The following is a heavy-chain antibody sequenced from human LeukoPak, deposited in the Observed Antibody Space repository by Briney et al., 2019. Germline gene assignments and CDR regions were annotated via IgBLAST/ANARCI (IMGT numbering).Heavy chain of an antibody. V-gene: IGHV4-59*01. CDR3: ARGPPTAQYFQH. CDR1: GGSISNYY. D-gene: IGHD1-1*01. J-gene: IGHJ1*01. CDR2: IYYSGST. Sequence: SETLSLTCTVSGGSISNYYWSWIRQPPGKGLEWIGYIYYSGSTNYNPSLKSRVTISVDTSKNQFSLKLSSVTAADTAVYYCARGPPTAQYFQHWGQGTLVTVSS.